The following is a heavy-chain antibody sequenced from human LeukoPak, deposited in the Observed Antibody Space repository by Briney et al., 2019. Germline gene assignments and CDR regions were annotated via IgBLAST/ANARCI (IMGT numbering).Heavy chain of an antibody. CDR3: AKDHSNALLWFGEVIRKTRDGYFGY. Sequence: GGSLRLSCAASGFTFSSYAMSWVRQAPGKGLEWVSAISGSGGSTYYADSVKGRFTISRDNSKNTLYLQMNSLRAEDTAVYYCAKDHSNALLWFGEVIRKTRDGYFGYWGQGTLVTVSS. CDR2: ISGSGGST. CDR1: GFTFSSYA. J-gene: IGHJ4*02. D-gene: IGHD3-10*01. V-gene: IGHV3-23*01.